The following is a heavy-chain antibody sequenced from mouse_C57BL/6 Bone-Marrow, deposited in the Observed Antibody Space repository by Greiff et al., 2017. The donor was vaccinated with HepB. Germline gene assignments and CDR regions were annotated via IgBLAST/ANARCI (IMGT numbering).Heavy chain of an antibody. CDR1: GYSITSDY. CDR3: ARGIYYDYWYFDV. V-gene: IGHV3-8*01. D-gene: IGHD2-4*01. CDR2: ISYSGST. Sequence: EVKLVESGPGLAKPSQTLSLTCSVTGYSITSDYWNWIRKFPGNKLEYMGYISYSGSTYYNPSLKSRISITRDTSKNQYYLQLNSVTTEDTATYYCARGIYYDYWYFDVWGTGTTVTVSS. J-gene: IGHJ1*03.